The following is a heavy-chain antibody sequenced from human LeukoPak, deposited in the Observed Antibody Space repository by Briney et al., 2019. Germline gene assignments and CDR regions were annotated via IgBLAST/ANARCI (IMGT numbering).Heavy chain of an antibody. CDR3: ARDLSSSWYVNYYGMDV. J-gene: IGHJ6*02. Sequence: GGSLRLSCAASGFTFSSYSMNWVRQAPGKGLEWVSSVSRRSSFIFYADSVQGRFTISRDDAKDSLFLQMNSLRAEDTAVYYCARDLSSSWYVNYYGMDVWGQGTTVTVSS. V-gene: IGHV3-21*01. D-gene: IGHD6-13*01. CDR2: VSRRSSFI. CDR1: GFTFSSYS.